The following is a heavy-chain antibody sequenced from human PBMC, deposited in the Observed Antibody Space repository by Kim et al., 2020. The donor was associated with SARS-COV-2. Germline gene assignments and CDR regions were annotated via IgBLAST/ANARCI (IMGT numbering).Heavy chain of an antibody. Sequence: YADSVKGRFTISRDNSKNSLYLQMNSLRTEDTALYYCAKDTGIAVAGTDYWGQGTLVTVSS. D-gene: IGHD6-19*01. V-gene: IGHV3-43*01. J-gene: IGHJ4*02. CDR3: AKDTGIAVAGTDY.